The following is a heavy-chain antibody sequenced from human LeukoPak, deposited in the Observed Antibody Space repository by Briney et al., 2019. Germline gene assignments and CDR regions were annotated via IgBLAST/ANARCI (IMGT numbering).Heavy chain of an antibody. CDR3: AKWAIRIFGVVIPPDY. V-gene: IGHV3-23*01. CDR2: ISGSGGST. CDR1: GFTFSSYA. D-gene: IGHD3-3*01. Sequence: GGSLRLSCAASGFTFSSYAMSWVREAPGKGLEWVSAISGSGGSTYYADSVKGRFTISRDNSKNTLYLQMNSLRAEDTAVYYCAKWAIRIFGVVIPPDYWGQGTLVTVSS. J-gene: IGHJ4*02.